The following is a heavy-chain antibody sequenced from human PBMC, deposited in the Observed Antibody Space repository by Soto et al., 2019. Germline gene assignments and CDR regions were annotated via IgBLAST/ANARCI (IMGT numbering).Heavy chain of an antibody. J-gene: IGHJ6*02. CDR1: GFTFSSYS. V-gene: IGHV3-21*01. CDR3: AREGVQHGSGPYYYYGMDV. Sequence: EVQLVESGGGLVKPGGSLRLSCAASGFTFSSYSMNWVRQAPGKGLEWVSSISSSSSYIYYADSVKGRFTISRDNAKNSLYLQMNNLRAEDTAVYYCAREGVQHGSGPYYYYGMDVWGQGTTVTVSS. D-gene: IGHD3-10*01. CDR2: ISSSSSYI.